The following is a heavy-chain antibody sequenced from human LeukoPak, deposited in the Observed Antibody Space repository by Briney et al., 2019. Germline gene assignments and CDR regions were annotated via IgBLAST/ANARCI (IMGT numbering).Heavy chain of an antibody. J-gene: IGHJ4*02. CDR3: AREGENSYDSSAPPGY. CDR1: GYTFTVYY. V-gene: IGHV1-2*02. D-gene: IGHD3-22*01. CDR2: INPNSGGT. Sequence: ASGKLSCYASGYTFTVYYIHLVRHAQAQGLELMGLINPNSGGTHYAQKFQGRVTITRETSISTAYMEPSRLRSDGTAVYYCAREGENSYDSSAPPGYWGQGTLVTVSS.